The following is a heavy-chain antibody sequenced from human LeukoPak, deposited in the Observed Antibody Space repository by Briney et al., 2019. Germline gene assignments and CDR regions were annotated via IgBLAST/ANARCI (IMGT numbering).Heavy chain of an antibody. CDR3: AGIPVFGVVLHQEPV. V-gene: IGHV1-69*10. J-gene: IGHJ6*04. CDR2: FIPVLGTA. CDR1: GGTFSDYA. Sequence: SVKVSCKASGGTFSDYALNWVRQAPGQGLEWMGVFIPVLGTANSTQNFQDRVTITADISTNTVYMELSSLRSEDTAVYFCAGIPVFGVVLHQEPVWGKGTTVTVSS. D-gene: IGHD3-3*01.